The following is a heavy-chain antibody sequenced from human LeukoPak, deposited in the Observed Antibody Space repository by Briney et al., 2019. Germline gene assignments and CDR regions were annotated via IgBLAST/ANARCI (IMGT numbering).Heavy chain of an antibody. V-gene: IGHV3-23*01. CDR3: AKTGRPNNSGWYRWFDP. D-gene: IGHD6-19*01. CDR1: GFTFSSYA. J-gene: IGHJ5*02. CDR2: ISGSGGST. Sequence: PGGSLRLSCAAPGFTFSSYAMSWVRQAPGKGLEWVSAISGSGGSTYYADSVKGRFTISRDNSKNTLYLQMNSLRAEDTAVYYCAKTGRPNNSGWYRWFDPWGQGTLVTVSS.